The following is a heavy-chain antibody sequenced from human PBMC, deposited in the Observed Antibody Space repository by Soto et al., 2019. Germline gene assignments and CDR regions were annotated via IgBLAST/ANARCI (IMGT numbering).Heavy chain of an antibody. V-gene: IGHV3-48*01. CDR1: GFTFSSSI. CDR3: TGGGVSRGPGY. J-gene: IGHJ4*02. Sequence: EVQLVESGGGLVQPGGSLRLSCAASGFTFSSSIMNWVRQAPGKGLEWVSFIDTLSSTMYYADSVRGRFTISRDNAKNSLYLHMNTLSAADTAIYYCTGGGVSRGPGYWGQGTRVTVSS. D-gene: IGHD2-2*01. CDR2: IDTLSSTM.